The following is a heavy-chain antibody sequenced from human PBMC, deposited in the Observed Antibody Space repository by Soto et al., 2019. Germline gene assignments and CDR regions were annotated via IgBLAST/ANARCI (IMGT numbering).Heavy chain of an antibody. Sequence: QVQLQESGPGLVQPSGTLSLTCAVSGGSIISSNWWNWVRQPPGKGLEWISEIYHSGSTYYKPSLKSRVAMSVDTSKNQFSLKLTSATAADTAVYYCARRDWSGSTSHFYFDYWGQGVLVTVSS. CDR3: ARRDWSGSTSHFYFDY. CDR1: GGSIISSNW. V-gene: IGHV4-4*02. D-gene: IGHD3-9*01. J-gene: IGHJ4*02. CDR2: IYHSGST.